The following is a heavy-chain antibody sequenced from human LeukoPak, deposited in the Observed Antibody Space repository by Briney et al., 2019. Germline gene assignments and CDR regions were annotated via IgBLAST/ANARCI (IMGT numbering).Heavy chain of an antibody. Sequence: GGSLRLSCEASGFIFIHFWMSWVRQAPGKGLEWVARIRQDGSDRYYVDSVKGRFNISRDNAKNSLYLQVNSLRVEDTAIYYCAGQNLYYDFWSGYSRDYYYMDVWGKGTTVTVSS. D-gene: IGHD3-3*01. V-gene: IGHV3-7*01. CDR3: AGQNLYYDFWSGYSRDYYYMDV. CDR2: IRQDGSDR. CDR1: GFIFIHFW. J-gene: IGHJ6*03.